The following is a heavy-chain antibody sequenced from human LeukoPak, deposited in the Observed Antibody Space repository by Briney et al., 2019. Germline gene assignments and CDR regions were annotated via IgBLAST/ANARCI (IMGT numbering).Heavy chain of an antibody. J-gene: IGHJ4*02. D-gene: IGHD6-19*01. CDR3: ARDFGTTGWHTFDY. Sequence: SQTLSLTCVVSGDSVSSKKGAWNWIRQSPSRGLECLGRTYYRSKWYNDYAESMEGRMTISQDTSKNQYSLHLNYVTPDDTAVYYCARDFGTTGWHTFDYWGQGTLVTVSS. CDR2: TYYRSKWYN. CDR1: GDSVSSKKGA. V-gene: IGHV6-1*01.